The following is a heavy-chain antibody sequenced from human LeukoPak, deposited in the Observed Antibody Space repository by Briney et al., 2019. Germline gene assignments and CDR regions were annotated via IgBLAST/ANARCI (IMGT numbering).Heavy chain of an antibody. V-gene: IGHV5-51*01. J-gene: IGHJ6*03. CDR2: IYPGNSDT. Sequence: GASLKISCKGSGTSFSSYWIGWVRPIPGKGLEWMGIIYPGNSDTIYSPSFQGQVTISVDKSISTAYLQWSSLKASDTAIYYCARHPRIPRERRHHYCYMDVWGKGTTVTVSS. CDR3: ARHPRIPRERRHHYCYMDV. D-gene: IGHD1-1*01. CDR1: GTSFSSYW.